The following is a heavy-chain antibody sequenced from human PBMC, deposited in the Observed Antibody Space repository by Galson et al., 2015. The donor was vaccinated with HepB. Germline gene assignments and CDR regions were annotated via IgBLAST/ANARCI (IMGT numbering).Heavy chain of an antibody. D-gene: IGHD3-22*01. V-gene: IGHV2-70*11. CDR2: IDWDDDK. Sequence: PALVKPTQTLTLTCTFSGFSLSTSGMCVSWIRQPPGKALEWLARIDWDDDKYYSTPLKTRLTISKDTSKNQVVHTMTNMDPVDTATYYCARIRGVGSGYYPDYWGQGTLVTVSS. J-gene: IGHJ4*02. CDR3: ARIRGVGSGYYPDY. CDR1: GFSLSTSGMC.